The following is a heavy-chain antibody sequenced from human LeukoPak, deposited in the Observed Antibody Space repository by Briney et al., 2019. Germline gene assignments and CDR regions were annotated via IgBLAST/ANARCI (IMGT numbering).Heavy chain of an antibody. CDR1: GFTFTDYY. D-gene: IGHD6-19*01. CDR2: INPNSGAT. J-gene: IGHJ4*02. CDR3: AREASGWYAH. V-gene: IGHV1-2*02. Sequence: ASVKVSCKASGFTFTDYYMHWVRQAPGQGLEWVGWINPNSGATAYAQKFQGRVTVTRDTPINTAYMDLSMLTSDDTAMYYCAREASGWYAHWGQGTLATVSS.